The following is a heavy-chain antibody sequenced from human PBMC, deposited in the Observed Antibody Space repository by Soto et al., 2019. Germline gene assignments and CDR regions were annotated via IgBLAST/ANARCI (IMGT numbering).Heavy chain of an antibody. J-gene: IGHJ1*01. CDR1: GVTFSSYA. Sequence: EVQLLESGGGLVQPGGSLRLSCAASGVTFSSYAMSWVRQAPGKGLEWVSAVSGSGGSTYYSDSVKGRFTISRDKSKDRLFLQLNSLTDEDTALDYCERCASNRWRRPGNLHFGGRGTLVTVSS. D-gene: IGHD6-13*01. CDR2: VSGSGGST. V-gene: IGHV3-23*01. CDR3: ERCASNRWRRPGNLHF.